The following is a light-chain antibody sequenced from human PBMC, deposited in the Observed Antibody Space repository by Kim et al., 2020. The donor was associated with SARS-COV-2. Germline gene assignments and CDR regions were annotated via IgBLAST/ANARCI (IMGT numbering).Light chain of an antibody. CDR2: VNADGSH. CDR3: QTWATGIWV. CDR1: GGQNSYA. Sequence: SVKLPCTRNGGQNSYATHWHQQQPEKGPRYLMMVNADGSHRKGNGIPDRFSGSSSGAERSLTISSLQSEDEADYYCQTWATGIWVFGGGTQLTVL. J-gene: IGLJ3*02. V-gene: IGLV4-69*01.